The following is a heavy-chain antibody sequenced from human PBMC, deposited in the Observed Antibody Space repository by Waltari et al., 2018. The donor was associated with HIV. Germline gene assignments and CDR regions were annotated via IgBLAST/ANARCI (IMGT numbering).Heavy chain of an antibody. CDR3: AKEVYSYYYGSGSYYYYYGMDV. CDR2: ISGSGGST. D-gene: IGHD3-10*01. V-gene: IGHV3-23*04. CDR1: GFTFSSYA. J-gene: IGHJ6*02. Sequence: EVQLVASGGGLVQPGGSLRLSGAASGFTFSSYAMSWVRQAPGKGLGGVAAISGSGGSTYYADSVKGRFTISRDNSKNTLYLQMNSLRAEDTAVYYCAKEVYSYYYGSGSYYYYYGMDVWGQGTTVTVSS.